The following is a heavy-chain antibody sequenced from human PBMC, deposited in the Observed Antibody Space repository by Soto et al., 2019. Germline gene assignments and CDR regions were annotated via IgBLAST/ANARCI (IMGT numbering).Heavy chain of an antibody. Sequence: PGGSLTVSFAASGVSFNSYDMHWVRQAPGKGPEWVAIISYDGSNTYYSDSVRGRFTISRDNSKDTLYLQMHSLRSEDTAIYYCARISRYCSGGDCHAWGQGTQVTVSS. V-gene: IGHV3-30*03. CDR1: GVSFNSYD. D-gene: IGHD2-15*01. CDR2: ISYDGSNT. CDR3: ARISRYCSGGDCHA. J-gene: IGHJ5*02.